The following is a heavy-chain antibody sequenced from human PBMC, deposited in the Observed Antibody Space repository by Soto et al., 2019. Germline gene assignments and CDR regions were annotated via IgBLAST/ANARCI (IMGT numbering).Heavy chain of an antibody. CDR1: GGTFSSYA. Sequence: QVQLVQSGAEVKKPGSSVKVSCKASGGTFSSYAISWVRQAPGQGLEWMGGLIPIFGTANYAQKFQGRVTITADESTSTAYMELSSLRSEDTAVYYCARPQEYYDFWSGYYTGSSGGYYYYGMDVWGQGTTVTVSS. CDR2: LIPIFGTA. J-gene: IGHJ6*02. V-gene: IGHV1-69*01. CDR3: ARPQEYYDFWSGYYTGSSGGYYYYGMDV. D-gene: IGHD3-3*01.